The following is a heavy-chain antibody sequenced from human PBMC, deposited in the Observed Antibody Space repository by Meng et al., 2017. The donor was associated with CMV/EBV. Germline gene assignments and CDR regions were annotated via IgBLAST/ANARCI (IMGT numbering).Heavy chain of an antibody. D-gene: IGHD5-18*01. J-gene: IGHJ4*02. Sequence: TLSLTCTVSGGSISSSSYYWGWIRQTPGKGLEWIGSIYYSGSTYYNPSLKSRVTISVDTSKNQFSLKLSSVTAADTAVYYCARTNGPWTAMADYWGQGTLVTVSS. V-gene: IGHV4-39*07. CDR1: GGSISSSSYY. CDR3: ARTNGPWTAMADY. CDR2: IYYSGST.